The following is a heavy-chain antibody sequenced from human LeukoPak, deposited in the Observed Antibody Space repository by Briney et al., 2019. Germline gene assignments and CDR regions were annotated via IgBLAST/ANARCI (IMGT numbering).Heavy chain of an antibody. J-gene: IGHJ4*02. V-gene: IGHV1-2*02. CDR2: INPNSGGA. CDR1: GYTFTSYG. CDR3: ARGVVEYSSSLDYFDY. D-gene: IGHD6-6*01. Sequence: GASVRVSCKASGYTFTSYGISWVRQAPGQGLEWMGWINPNSGGAHYAQKFQGRVTLTRDTSISTAYMELSRLRSDDTAVYYCARGVVEYSSSLDYFDYWGQGTLVTVSS.